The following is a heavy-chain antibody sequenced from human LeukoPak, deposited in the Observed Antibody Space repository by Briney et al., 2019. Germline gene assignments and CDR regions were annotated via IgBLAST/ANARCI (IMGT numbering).Heavy chain of an antibody. V-gene: IGHV3-23*01. Sequence: GGSLRLSCAASGFTFSSYAMSWVRQAPGRGLEWVSAISGSGGTTYYADSVKGRFTISRDNSKNTLYLQMNSLRAEDTAVYYCAKPYGDYGAVDAFDIWGQGTMVTVSS. CDR1: GFTFSSYA. CDR3: AKPYGDYGAVDAFDI. CDR2: ISGSGGTT. J-gene: IGHJ3*02. D-gene: IGHD4-17*01.